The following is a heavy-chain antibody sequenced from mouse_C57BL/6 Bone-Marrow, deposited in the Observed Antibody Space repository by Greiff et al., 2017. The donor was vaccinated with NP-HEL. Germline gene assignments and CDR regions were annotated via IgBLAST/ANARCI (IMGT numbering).Heavy chain of an antibody. J-gene: IGHJ1*03. CDR3: TSNGVVADWYFDV. D-gene: IGHD1-1*01. V-gene: IGHV5-9-1*02. CDR1: GFTFSSYA. Sequence: EVKVEESGEGLVKPGGSLKLSCAASGFTFSSYAMSWVRQTPEKRLEWVAYISSGGDYIYYADTVKGRFTISRDNARNTLYLQMSSLKSEDTAMYYCTSNGVVADWYFDVWGTGTTVTVSS. CDR2: ISSGGDYI.